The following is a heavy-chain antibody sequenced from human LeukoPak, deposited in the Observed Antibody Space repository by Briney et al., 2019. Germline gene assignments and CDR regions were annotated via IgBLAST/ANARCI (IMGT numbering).Heavy chain of an antibody. J-gene: IGHJ1*01. CDR3: ARGNYGDYGEYFQH. Sequence: SQTLSLTCTVSGGPISSGDYYWSWIRQPPGKGLEWIGYIYYSGSTYYNPSLKSRVTISVDTSKNQFSLKLSSVTAADTAVYYCARGNYGDYGEYFQHWGQGTLVTVSS. CDR2: IYYSGST. D-gene: IGHD4-17*01. CDR1: GGPISSGDYY. V-gene: IGHV4-30-4*01.